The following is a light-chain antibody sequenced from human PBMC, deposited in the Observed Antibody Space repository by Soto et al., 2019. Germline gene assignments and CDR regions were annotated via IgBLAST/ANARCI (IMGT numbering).Light chain of an antibody. CDR1: QSVSSNY. V-gene: IGKV3-20*01. CDR3: QHYGRSPYT. Sequence: IVLTQSPGTLSLSPGERATLSCRASQSVSSNYVGWYQQKPGQAPRLLIYSVTSRANGIPDRFSGSGTGPDFTLTISRLEPEDFAVYYCQHYGRSPYTFGQGTKLEI. J-gene: IGKJ2*01. CDR2: SVT.